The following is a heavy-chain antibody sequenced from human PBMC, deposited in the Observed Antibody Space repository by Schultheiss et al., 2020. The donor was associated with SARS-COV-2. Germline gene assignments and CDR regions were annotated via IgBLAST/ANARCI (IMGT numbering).Heavy chain of an antibody. J-gene: IGHJ4*02. CDR2: IYWDDDK. CDR3: AHRPGMITFGGVII. Sequence: SGPTLVKPTQTLTLTCTFSGFSLSTSGMGVGWVRQPPGTALEWLALIYWDDDKRYSPSLKSRLTITKDTSKNQVVLTMTNMDPVDTATYYCAHRPGMITFGGVIIWGQGTLVTVSS. D-gene: IGHD3-16*02. V-gene: IGHV2-5*02. CDR1: GFSLSTSGMG.